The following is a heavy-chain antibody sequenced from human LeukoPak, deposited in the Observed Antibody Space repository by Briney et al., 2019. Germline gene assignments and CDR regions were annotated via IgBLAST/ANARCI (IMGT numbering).Heavy chain of an antibody. V-gene: IGHV3-23*01. CDR1: GFTFSSYG. D-gene: IGHD3-10*01. Sequence: PGGSLRLSCAVFGFTFSSYGMSWVRQAPGKGLEWVSTIIGSAVNTYYADSVKGRFTISRDDSKNTVYLQMNSLRAEDTAVYSCAKYTSGTSYRGLDQWGQGTLVTVSS. CDR3: AKYTSGTSYRGLDQ. CDR2: IIGSAVNT. J-gene: IGHJ4*02.